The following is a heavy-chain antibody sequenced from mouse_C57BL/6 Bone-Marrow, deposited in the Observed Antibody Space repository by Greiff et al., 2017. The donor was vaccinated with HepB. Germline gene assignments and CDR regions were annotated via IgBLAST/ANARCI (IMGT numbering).Heavy chain of an antibody. V-gene: IGHV5-9-1*02. Sequence: EVKLMESGEGLVKPGGSLKLSCAASGFTFSSYAMSWVRQTPEKRLEWVAYISSGGDYIYYADTVKGRFTISRDNARNTLYLQMSSLKSEDTAMYYWTRDRLATVVSSYAMDYWGQGTSVTVSS. D-gene: IGHD1-1*01. CDR1: GFTFSSYA. CDR3: TRDRLATVVSSYAMDY. J-gene: IGHJ4*01. CDR2: ISSGGDYI.